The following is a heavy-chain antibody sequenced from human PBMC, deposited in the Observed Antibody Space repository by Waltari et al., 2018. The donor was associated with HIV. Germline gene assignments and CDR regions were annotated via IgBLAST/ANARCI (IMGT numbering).Heavy chain of an antibody. Sequence: QVQLAESGGGVVQSGRSLRLTCVASGFNFTTFGMHWVRQAPGKGLEWVAVISYDGHNKQYADSVKGRFTISRDNSNSTLFLQMSSLRPDDTAVYFCAKDLVTRAFFYFYGMHVWGQGTTVTVSS. J-gene: IGHJ6*02. CDR1: GFNFTTFG. D-gene: IGHD3-10*01. V-gene: IGHV3-30*18. CDR3: AKDLVTRAFFYFYGMHV. CDR2: ISYDGHNK.